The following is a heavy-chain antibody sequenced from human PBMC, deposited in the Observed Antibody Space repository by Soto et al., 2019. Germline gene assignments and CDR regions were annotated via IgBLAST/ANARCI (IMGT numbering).Heavy chain of an antibody. V-gene: IGHV4-4*02. Sequence: SETLSLTCAVSGGSISSSNWWSWVRQPPGKGLEWIGEIYHSGSTNYNPSLKSRVTISVDKSKNQFSLKLSSVTAADTAVYYCARLTPFCFITSCYKSMALYYYYGMDVWGQGTTVTVSS. J-gene: IGHJ6*02. D-gene: IGHD2-2*02. CDR1: GGSISSSNW. CDR2: IYHSGST. CDR3: ARLTPFCFITSCYKSMALYYYYGMDV.